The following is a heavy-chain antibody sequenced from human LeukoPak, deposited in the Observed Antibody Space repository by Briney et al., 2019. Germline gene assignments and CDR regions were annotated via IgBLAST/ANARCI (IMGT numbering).Heavy chain of an antibody. CDR2: INPNSGGT. D-gene: IGHD2-2*01. J-gene: IGHJ6*02. V-gene: IGHV1-2*02. CDR3: ARDAQDIVVVPAAMPHYYYYGMDV. CDR1: GCTFTGYY. Sequence: WASVKVSCKASGCTFTGYYMHWVRQAPGQGLEWMGWINPNSGGTNYAQKFQGRVTMTRDTSISTAYMELSRLRSDDTAVYYCARDAQDIVVVPAAMPHYYYYGMDVWGQGTTVTVSS.